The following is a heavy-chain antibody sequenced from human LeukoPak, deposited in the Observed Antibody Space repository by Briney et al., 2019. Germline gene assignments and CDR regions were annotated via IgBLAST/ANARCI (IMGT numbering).Heavy chain of an antibody. CDR1: GGSISSDRYY. V-gene: IGHV4-61*02. CDR2: IYTRWST. D-gene: IGHD6-19*01. J-gene: IGHJ4*02. Sequence: SETLSLTCTVSGGSISSDRYYWSWIRQPAGKGLEWIGRIYTRWSTKYHTSRKSRVTISVDTSKNQFSLTLSSVTAADTAIYYCARTIAVAGKYYFDYWGQGTLVTVS. CDR3: ARTIAVAGKYYFDY.